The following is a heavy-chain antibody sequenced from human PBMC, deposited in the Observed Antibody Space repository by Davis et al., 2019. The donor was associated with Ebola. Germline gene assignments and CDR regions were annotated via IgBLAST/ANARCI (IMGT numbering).Heavy chain of an antibody. CDR1: GFTVSSTY. CDR3: AREYYYYGMDV. CDR2: IYSGGST. J-gene: IGHJ6*02. Sequence: PGGSLRLSCAASGFTVSSTYMSWVRQVPGKGLEWVSVIYSGGSTFYADSVRGRCTISRDISKNTLYLQMNSLRAEDTAVYYCAREYYYYGMDVWGQGTTVTVSS. V-gene: IGHV3-66*01.